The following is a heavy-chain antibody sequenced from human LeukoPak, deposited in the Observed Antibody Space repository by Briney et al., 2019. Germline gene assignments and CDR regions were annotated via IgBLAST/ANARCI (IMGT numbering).Heavy chain of an antibody. Sequence: GRSLRLSCAASGFTFSSYGMHWVRQAPGKGLEWVAVIWYDGSNKYYANSVKGRFTISRDNSKNTLYLQMSSLRAEDTAVYYCARDGDPTTVTPDYWGQGTLVTVSS. J-gene: IGHJ4*02. CDR2: IWYDGSNK. CDR3: ARDGDPTTVTPDY. D-gene: IGHD4-17*01. V-gene: IGHV3-33*01. CDR1: GFTFSSYG.